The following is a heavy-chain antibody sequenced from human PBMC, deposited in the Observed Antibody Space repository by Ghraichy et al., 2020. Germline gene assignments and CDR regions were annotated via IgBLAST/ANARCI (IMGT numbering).Heavy chain of an antibody. J-gene: IGHJ4*02. CDR3: AKGTGDLNY. D-gene: IGHD7-27*01. Sequence: GGSLRLSCVASGFTFSNNAMSWVRQAPGKGLEWVSSISVSGETTFYADSVKGRFTISRDNSKSTLYLQMNSLRAEDTAVYYCAKGTGDLNYWGQGTMVTVSS. CDR1: GFTFSNNA. CDR2: ISVSGETT. V-gene: IGHV3-23*01.